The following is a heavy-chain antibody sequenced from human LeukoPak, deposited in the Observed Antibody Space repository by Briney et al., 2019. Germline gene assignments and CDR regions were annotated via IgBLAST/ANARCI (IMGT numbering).Heavy chain of an antibody. CDR2: IYYSGST. CDR1: GGSFSGYY. V-gene: IGHV4-59*01. CDR3: ARDQLGWFDP. J-gene: IGHJ5*02. Sequence: SETLSLTCAVYGGSFSGYYWSWIRQPPGKGLEWIGYIYYSGSTNYNPSLKSRVTISVDTSKNQFSLKLSSVTAADTAVYYCARDQLGWFDPWGQGTLVTVSS. D-gene: IGHD5-18*01.